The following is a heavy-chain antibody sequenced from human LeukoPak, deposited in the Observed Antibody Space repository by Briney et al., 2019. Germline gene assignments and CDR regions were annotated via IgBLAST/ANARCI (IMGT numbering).Heavy chain of an antibody. J-gene: IGHJ4*02. CDR1: GYTFTGYY. V-gene: IGHV1-2*02. CDR2: INPNSGRT. Sequence: ASVKVSCKASGYTFTGYYMHWVRQAPGQGLEWMGWINPNSGRTNYAQKFQGRVTITRDTSISTAYMELSRLRSDDTALYYCASFEAYDFWSGYQDPRFDYWGQGTLVTVSS. CDR3: ASFEAYDFWSGYQDPRFDY. D-gene: IGHD3-3*01.